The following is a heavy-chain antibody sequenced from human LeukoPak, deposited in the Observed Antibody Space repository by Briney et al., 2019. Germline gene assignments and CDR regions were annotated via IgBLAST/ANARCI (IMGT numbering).Heavy chain of an antibody. CDR3: AKDYSNGDYVDY. Sequence: GGSLRLSCAASRFTFSSYAMSWVRQAPGKGLEWVSAVSGSGGSTNYADSVKGRFTISRDNSKNTVYLQMNSLRAEDTAVYYCAKDYSNGDYVDYWGPGTLVTVSS. CDR1: RFTFSSYA. V-gene: IGHV3-23*01. J-gene: IGHJ4*02. CDR2: VSGSGGST. D-gene: IGHD1-1*01.